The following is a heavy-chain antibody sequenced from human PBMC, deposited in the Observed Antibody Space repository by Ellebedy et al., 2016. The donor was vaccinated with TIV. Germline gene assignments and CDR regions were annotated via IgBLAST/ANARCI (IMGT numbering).Heavy chain of an antibody. Sequence: PGGSLRLSCEASGFTFSNYAMHWVRQAPGKGLEWVAVISYDGSSKYYADSVKGRFTISRDNSMTTLYLQMNSLRAEDTAVYYCARDLDKSSGWYGGAAYWGQGTLVTVSS. D-gene: IGHD6-19*01. CDR3: ARDLDKSSGWYGGAAY. CDR2: ISYDGSSK. V-gene: IGHV3-30-3*01. CDR1: GFTFSNYA. J-gene: IGHJ4*02.